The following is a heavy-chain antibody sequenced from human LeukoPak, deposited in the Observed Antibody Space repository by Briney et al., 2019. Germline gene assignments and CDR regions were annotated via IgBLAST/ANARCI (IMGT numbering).Heavy chain of an antibody. V-gene: IGHV3-73*01. D-gene: IGHD1-26*01. CDR3: TKPNSGSYQGNWFDP. J-gene: IGHJ5*02. CDR1: GFTFSGSA. CDR2: IRSKANSYAT. Sequence: GGSLKLSCAASGFTFSGSAMHWVRQASGKGLEWVGRIRSKANSYATAYAASVKGRFTISRDDSKNTAYLQMNSLKTEDTAVYYCTKPNSGSYQGNWFDPWGQGTLVTVSS.